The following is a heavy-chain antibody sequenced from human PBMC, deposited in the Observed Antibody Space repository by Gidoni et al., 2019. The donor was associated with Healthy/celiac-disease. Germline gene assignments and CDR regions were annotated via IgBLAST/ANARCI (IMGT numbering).Heavy chain of an antibody. J-gene: IGHJ6*02. Sequence: QVQLQESGPGLVKPSETLSLPCTVSGGSISSYYWSWIRQPPGKGLEWIGYIYYSGSTNYNPSLKSRVTISVDTSKNQFSLKLSSVTAADTAVYYCARVRWSSSPHYYYGMDVWGQGTTVTVSS. D-gene: IGHD6-6*01. CDR2: IYYSGST. CDR3: ARVRWSSSPHYYYGMDV. V-gene: IGHV4-59*01. CDR1: GGSISSYY.